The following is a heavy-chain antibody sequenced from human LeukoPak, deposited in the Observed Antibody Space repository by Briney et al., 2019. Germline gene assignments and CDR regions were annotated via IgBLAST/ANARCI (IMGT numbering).Heavy chain of an antibody. Sequence: GGFLRLSCAASGFTISNYSMRWVSQAPGKGLEWVSTISARGGNIYYADSVKGRFTMSRDNSKETLYLEMSSLSAEDTAVYHCESQHDFGDNTFAPWGQGTLVTVSS. V-gene: IGHV3-23*01. CDR2: ISARGGNI. CDR3: ESQHDFGDNTFAP. J-gene: IGHJ5*02. D-gene: IGHD4-17*01. CDR1: GFTISNYS.